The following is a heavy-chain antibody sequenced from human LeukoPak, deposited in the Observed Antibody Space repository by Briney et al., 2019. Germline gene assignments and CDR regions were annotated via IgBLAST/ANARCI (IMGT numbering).Heavy chain of an antibody. CDR2: IYTSGST. CDR3: ARERFVYGMDV. J-gene: IGHJ6*02. Sequence: PSETLSLTCTVSGGSISSGSYYWSWIRQPAGKGLEWIGRIYTSGSTNYNPSLKSRVTISVDTSKNQFSLKLSSVTAADTAVYYCARERFVYGMDVWGQGTTVTASS. CDR1: GGSISSGSYY. V-gene: IGHV4-61*02. D-gene: IGHD3-3*01.